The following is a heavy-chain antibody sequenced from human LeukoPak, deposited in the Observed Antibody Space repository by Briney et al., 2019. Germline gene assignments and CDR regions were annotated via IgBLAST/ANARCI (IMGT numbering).Heavy chain of an antibody. CDR2: ISGNGGDI. J-gene: IGHJ4*02. D-gene: IGHD6-6*01. V-gene: IGHV3-11*04. CDR1: GFTFSDNY. Sequence: GGSLRLSCAASGFTFSDNYMTWVRQAPGKGLEWLSYISGNGGDIQYADSVKGRFTISRDNAKNLLYLQMNSLRAEDTAVYYCARGLSGYASSLGYWGQGTLVTVSA. CDR3: ARGLSGYASSLGY.